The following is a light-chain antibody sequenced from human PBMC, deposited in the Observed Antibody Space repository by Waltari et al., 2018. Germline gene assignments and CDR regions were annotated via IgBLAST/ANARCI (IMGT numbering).Light chain of an antibody. Sequence: DIQMTQSPSTLSASIGDRVTITCRASQTINDWFAWYQQKPGRAPQLLIYKASDLESGVPSRFSGSGSGTEFTLTISSLQPDDFATYYCQQYSSFPLIFGPGTRVEIK. J-gene: IGKJ3*01. CDR2: KAS. CDR1: QTINDW. CDR3: QQYSSFPLI. V-gene: IGKV1-5*03.